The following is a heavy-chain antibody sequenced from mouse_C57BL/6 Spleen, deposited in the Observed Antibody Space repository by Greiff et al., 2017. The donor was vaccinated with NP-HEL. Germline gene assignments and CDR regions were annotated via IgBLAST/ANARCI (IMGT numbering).Heavy chain of an antibody. Sequence: VQLQQSGPELVKPGASVKISCKASGYSFTGYYLNWVKQSPEKSLEWIGEINPSTGGTTYNQKFKAKATLTVDKSSSTAYMQLKSLTSEDSAVYYCAGESSSSLYWYFDVWGTGTTVTVSS. J-gene: IGHJ1*03. V-gene: IGHV1-42*01. CDR3: AGESSSSLYWYFDV. CDR2: INPSTGGT. D-gene: IGHD1-3*01. CDR1: GYSFTGYY.